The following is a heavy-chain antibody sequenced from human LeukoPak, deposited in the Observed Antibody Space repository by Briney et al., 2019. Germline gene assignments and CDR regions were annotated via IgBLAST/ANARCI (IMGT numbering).Heavy chain of an antibody. CDR2: INPNSGDT. V-gene: IGHV1-2*06. J-gene: IGHJ4*02. D-gene: IGHD4/OR15-4a*01. Sequence: ASVKVSCKASAYTFSGYYMHWVRQAPGQGLEGMGRINPNSGDTNYAQNFQGRVTMTWDTSIATAYVELSRLTPDDTAIYYCARGGADYWGQGTLVTVSS. CDR1: AYTFSGYY. CDR3: ARGGADY.